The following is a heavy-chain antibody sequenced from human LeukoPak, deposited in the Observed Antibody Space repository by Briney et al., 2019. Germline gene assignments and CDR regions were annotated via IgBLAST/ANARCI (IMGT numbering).Heavy chain of an antibody. J-gene: IGHJ4*02. V-gene: IGHV3-11*01. CDR1: GFTFSDYY. Sequence: PGGSLRLSCAASGFTFSDYYMSWIRQAPGKGLEWVSYISSSGSTIYYADSVKGRFTISRDNAKNSLYLQMNSLRAEDTAVYYCARTGRGHQLVRPKYYFDYWGQGTLVTVSS. CDR2: ISSSGSTI. D-gene: IGHD6-13*01. CDR3: ARTGRGHQLVRPKYYFDY.